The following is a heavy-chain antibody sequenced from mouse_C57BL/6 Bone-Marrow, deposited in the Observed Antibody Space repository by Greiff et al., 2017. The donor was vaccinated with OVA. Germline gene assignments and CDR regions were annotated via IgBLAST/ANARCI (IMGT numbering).Heavy chain of an antibody. CDR1: GYTFTSYG. Sequence: VQLKQSGAELVRPGSSVKMSCKTSGYTFTSYGINWVKQRPGQGLEWIGYIYIGNGYTVYNEKFKGKATLTSDTSSSTAYMQLSSLTSEDSAIYFCARSRGLRYFDYWGQGTTLTVSS. J-gene: IGHJ2*01. D-gene: IGHD3-1*01. CDR3: ARSRGLRYFDY. V-gene: IGHV1-58*01. CDR2: IYIGNGYT.